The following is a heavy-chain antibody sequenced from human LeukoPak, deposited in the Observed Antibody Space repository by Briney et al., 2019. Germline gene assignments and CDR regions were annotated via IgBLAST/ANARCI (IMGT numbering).Heavy chain of an antibody. Sequence: GESPKISCKGSGYSFTSYWIGWVRQMPGKGLEWMGIIYPGDSDTRYSPSFQGQVTISADKSISTAYLQWSSLKASDTAMYYCARQVWHYDFWSGYSGAFDIWGQGTMVTVSS. J-gene: IGHJ3*02. CDR2: IYPGDSDT. CDR3: ARQVWHYDFWSGYSGAFDI. CDR1: GYSFTSYW. V-gene: IGHV5-51*01. D-gene: IGHD3-3*01.